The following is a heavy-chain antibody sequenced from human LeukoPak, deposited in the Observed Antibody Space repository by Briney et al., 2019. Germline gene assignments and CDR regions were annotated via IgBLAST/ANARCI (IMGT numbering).Heavy chain of an antibody. D-gene: IGHD3-3*01. V-gene: IGHV1-2*02. Sequence: ASVKVSCKASGYTFTSYGISWVRQAPGQGLEWMGWINPNSGGTNYAQKFQGRVTMTRDTSISTAYMELSRLRSDDTAVYYCARGPRYYDFWSGYDDYWGQGTLVTVSS. J-gene: IGHJ4*02. CDR2: INPNSGGT. CDR1: GYTFTSYG. CDR3: ARGPRYYDFWSGYDDY.